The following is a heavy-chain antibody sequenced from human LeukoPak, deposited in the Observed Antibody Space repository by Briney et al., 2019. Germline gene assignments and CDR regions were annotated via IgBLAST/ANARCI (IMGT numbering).Heavy chain of an antibody. CDR3: ARDGRFGELFFLVHH. CDR2: INPSSGVT. Sequence: GASVKVSCKTSGYTFIGYYLHWVRQAPGQGLEWMGRINPSSGVTDYAQNFQGRVTMTRDTSINTDYMELSRLKSDDTAVYYCARDGRFGELFFLVHHWGQGTLVTVSS. D-gene: IGHD3-10*01. J-gene: IGHJ5*02. V-gene: IGHV1-2*06. CDR1: GYTFIGYY.